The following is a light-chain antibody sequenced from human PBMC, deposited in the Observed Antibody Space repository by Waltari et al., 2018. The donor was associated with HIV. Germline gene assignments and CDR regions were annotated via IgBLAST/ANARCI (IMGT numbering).Light chain of an antibody. CDR3: SSYTSSSTLV. V-gene: IGLV2-14*01. CDR1: YSDVGGYNY. CDR2: EVT. J-gene: IGLJ2*01. Sequence: QSALTQPASVSGSPGQSITISCTGTYSDVGGYNYVSWFQQRPGKAPKLIVLEVTQRASGVSNRFSASKSGNTASLTISGVQTEDEADYYCSSYTSSSTLVFGGGTKLTVL.